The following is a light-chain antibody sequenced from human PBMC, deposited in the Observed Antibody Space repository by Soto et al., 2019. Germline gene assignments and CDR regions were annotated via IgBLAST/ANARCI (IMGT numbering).Light chain of an antibody. J-gene: IGKJ4*01. V-gene: IGKV1-39*01. CDR2: AAS. CDR3: QQSYSTPLT. Sequence: DIQMTQSPSSLSASVGDRVTITCRASQSISRYLHWYQQKPGTTPKLLIYAASTLQSGVPSRFSGSGSGTDFTLTIGSLQPEDFATYYCQQSYSTPLTFGGGTKVEIK. CDR1: QSISRY.